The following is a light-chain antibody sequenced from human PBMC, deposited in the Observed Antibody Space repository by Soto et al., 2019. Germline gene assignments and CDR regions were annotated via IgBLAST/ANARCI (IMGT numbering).Light chain of an antibody. CDR1: QGISSY. CDR3: QQSYSTPIT. J-gene: IGKJ5*01. Sequence: DIQVTPSQSSLSASLGDRVTITCLASQGISSYLNWYQQKPGKAPKLLIYAASSLQSGVPSRFSGSGSGTDFTLTISSLQPEDFATYYCQQSYSTPITFGQGTLLEIK. V-gene: IGKV1-39*01. CDR2: AAS.